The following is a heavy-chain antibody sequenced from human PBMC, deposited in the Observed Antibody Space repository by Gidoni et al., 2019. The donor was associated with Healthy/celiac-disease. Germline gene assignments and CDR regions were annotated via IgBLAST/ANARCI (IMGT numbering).Heavy chain of an antibody. Sequence: YPGDSDTRYSPSFQGQVTISADKSISTAYLQWSSLKASDTAMYYCARLFTMSDAFDIWGQGTMVTVSS. J-gene: IGHJ3*02. D-gene: IGHD3-10*02. V-gene: IGHV5-51*01. CDR2: YPGDSDT. CDR3: ARLFTMSDAFDI.